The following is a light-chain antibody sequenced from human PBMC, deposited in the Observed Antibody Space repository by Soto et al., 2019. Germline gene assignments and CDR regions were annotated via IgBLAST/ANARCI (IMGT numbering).Light chain of an antibody. J-gene: IGLJ1*01. CDR2: EVS. CDR3: CSYAGSSTLV. Sequence: QSALTQPASVSGSPGQSITISCTGTSSDVGSYNLVSWYQQHPGKAPKLMIYEVSKRSSGVSNRFSGSKSGNTASLTISGLQAEDEADYYCCSYAGSSTLVFGTGTKLTVL. V-gene: IGLV2-23*02. CDR1: SSDVGSYNL.